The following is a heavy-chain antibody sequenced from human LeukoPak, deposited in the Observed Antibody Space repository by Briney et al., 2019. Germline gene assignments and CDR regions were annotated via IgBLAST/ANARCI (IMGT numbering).Heavy chain of an antibody. CDR3: AKRYCTGGSCCLDY. J-gene: IGHJ4*02. D-gene: IGHD2-15*01. Sequence: PGGSLRLSCVASGFTFSNYAMSWVRQAPGKGLEWVSAISDDGGATYHADSVKGRFTISRDNPKNTLYLQMNSLRAEDTAVYYCAKRYCTGGSCCLDYWGQGTLVTVSS. CDR2: ISDDGGAT. CDR1: GFTFSNYA. V-gene: IGHV3-23*01.